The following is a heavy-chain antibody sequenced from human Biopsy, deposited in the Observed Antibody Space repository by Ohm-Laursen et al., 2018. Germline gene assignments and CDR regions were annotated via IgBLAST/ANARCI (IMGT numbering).Heavy chain of an antibody. J-gene: IGHJ5*02. CDR2: MWSDGINK. CDR3: ARDDDTTGHYMILNH. Sequence: SLRLSCAASGFAFSYYGLHWVRQAPGKGLQWVAVMWSDGINKNYADSVKGRFTVSRDNSNNVLYLQVSSLRDEDSAVYYCARDDDTTGHYMILNHWGQGTLVTASS. CDR1: GFAFSYYG. V-gene: IGHV3-33*01. D-gene: IGHD3-9*01.